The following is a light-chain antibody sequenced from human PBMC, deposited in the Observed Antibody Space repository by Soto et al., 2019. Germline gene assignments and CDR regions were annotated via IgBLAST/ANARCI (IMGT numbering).Light chain of an antibody. J-gene: IGLJ1*01. V-gene: IGLV1-44*01. Sequence: QSVLTQPPSASGTPGQRVIISCSGSNSNIGSNTVNWYQQLPGRAPKLLISSDNRRPSGVPDRFSGSQSGTSASLAISGLQSEDEADYYCASWDDSRNAVFGPGTKLTVL. CDR3: ASWDDSRNAV. CDR1: NSNIGSNT. CDR2: SDN.